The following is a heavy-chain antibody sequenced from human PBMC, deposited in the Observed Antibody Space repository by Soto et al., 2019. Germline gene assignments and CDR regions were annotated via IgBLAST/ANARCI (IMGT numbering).Heavy chain of an antibody. Sequence: VQLVESGGGVVQPGRSLRLSCAASGFTFSSYGMHWVRQAPGKGLEWVAVISYDGSNKYYADSVKGRFTISRDNSKNTLYLQMNSLRAEDTAVYYCAKRYNWNEGDYYYYGMDVWGQGTTVTVSS. CDR1: GFTFSSYG. CDR2: ISYDGSNK. CDR3: AKRYNWNEGDYYYYGMDV. D-gene: IGHD1-1*01. V-gene: IGHV3-30*18. J-gene: IGHJ6*02.